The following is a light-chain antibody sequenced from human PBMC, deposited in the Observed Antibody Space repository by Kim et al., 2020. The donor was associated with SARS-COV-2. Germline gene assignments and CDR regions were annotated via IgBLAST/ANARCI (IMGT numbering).Light chain of an antibody. CDR1: RNNVGNQG. Sequence: QTATHTCTGNRNNVGNQGAAWLQQHQGHPPKVLFYRNNKRPSGISERLSASRSGNTASLTITGLQPEDEADYYCSAWDRSLRGWVFGGGTQLTIL. CDR2: RNN. CDR3: SAWDRSLRGWV. J-gene: IGLJ3*02. V-gene: IGLV10-54*01.